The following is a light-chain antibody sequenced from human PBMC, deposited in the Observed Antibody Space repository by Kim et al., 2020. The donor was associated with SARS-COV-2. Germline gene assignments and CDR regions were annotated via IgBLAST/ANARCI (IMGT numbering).Light chain of an antibody. CDR1: HSLVNRDGNTY. CDR3: LQGTQWPKT. Sequence: QPASISCRSSHSLVNRDGNTYFNWLHQRPGQSPRLLVYQISKRASGVPDRFSGSGSGNDFTLKISGVEAEDVGIYYCLQGTQWPKTFGQGTKLEI. J-gene: IGKJ2*01. V-gene: IGKV2-30*01. CDR2: QIS.